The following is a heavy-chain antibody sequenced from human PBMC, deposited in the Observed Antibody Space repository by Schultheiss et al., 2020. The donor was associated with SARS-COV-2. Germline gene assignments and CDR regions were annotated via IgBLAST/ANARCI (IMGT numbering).Heavy chain of an antibody. V-gene: IGHV3-23*01. D-gene: IGHD2-15*01. J-gene: IGHJ6*02. CDR2: ISGSGGST. CDR3: AKEYCSGGSCYPWYYYGIDV. CDR1: GFTFSSYA. Sequence: GGSLRLSCAASGFTFSSYAMSWVRQAPGKGLEWVSAISGSGGSTYYADSVKGRFTISRDNSKNTLYLQMNSLRAEDTAVYFCAKEYCSGGSCYPWYYYGIDVWGQGTTVTVSS.